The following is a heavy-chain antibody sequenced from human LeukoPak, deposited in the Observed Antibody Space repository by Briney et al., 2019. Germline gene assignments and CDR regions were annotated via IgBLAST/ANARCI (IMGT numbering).Heavy chain of an antibody. CDR3: AREGQYDILTGYYDWGYLDY. CDR1: GFTFSSYS. J-gene: IGHJ4*02. V-gene: IGHV3-21*01. CDR2: ISSSSSYI. Sequence: GGSLRLSCAASGFTFSSYSMNWVRQAPGKGLEWVSSISSSSSYIYYADSVKGRFTISRDNAKNSLYLQMNSLRAEDTAVYYCAREGQYDILTGYYDWGYLDYWGQGTLVTVSS. D-gene: IGHD3-9*01.